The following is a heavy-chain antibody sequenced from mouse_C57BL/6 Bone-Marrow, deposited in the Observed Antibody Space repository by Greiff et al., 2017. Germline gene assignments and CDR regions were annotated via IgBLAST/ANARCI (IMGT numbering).Heavy chain of an antibody. V-gene: IGHV1-50*01. Sequence: QVQLQQPGAELVKPGASVKLSCKASGYTFTSYWMQWVKQRPGQGLEWIGEIDPSDSYTNYNQKFKGKATLTVDTSSSTAYMQISSLTSEDSAVYYCARGIYYELDYWGQGTTLTVSS. CDR3: ARGIYYELDY. J-gene: IGHJ2*01. D-gene: IGHD2-4*01. CDR1: GYTFTSYW. CDR2: IDPSDSYT.